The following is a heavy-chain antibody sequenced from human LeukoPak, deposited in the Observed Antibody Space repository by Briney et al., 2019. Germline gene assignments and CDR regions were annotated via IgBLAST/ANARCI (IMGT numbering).Heavy chain of an antibody. J-gene: IGHJ4*02. Sequence: SETLSLTCTVSGYSISSGYYWGWIRQPPGKGLEWIGSIYHSGSTYYNPSLKSRVTISVDTSKNQFSLKLSFVTAADTAVYYCARGPTEEPFDYWGQGTLVTVSS. V-gene: IGHV4-38-2*02. CDR1: GYSISSGYY. CDR2: IYHSGST. CDR3: ARGPTEEPFDY. D-gene: IGHD1-14*01.